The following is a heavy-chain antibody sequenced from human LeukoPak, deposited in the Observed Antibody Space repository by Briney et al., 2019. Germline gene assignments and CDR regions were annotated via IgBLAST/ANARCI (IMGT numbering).Heavy chain of an antibody. V-gene: IGHV1-18*01. J-gene: IGHJ4*02. Sequence: ASVKVSCKTSGYTFTSYGISWVRQAPGQGLEWMGWISGYNGNTNYEQKFQGRVTITRDTSASTAYMELSSLRSEDTAVYYCARGEGVGATTAYDYWGQGTLVTVSS. CDR2: ISGYNGNT. D-gene: IGHD1-26*01. CDR1: GYTFTSYG. CDR3: ARGEGVGATTAYDY.